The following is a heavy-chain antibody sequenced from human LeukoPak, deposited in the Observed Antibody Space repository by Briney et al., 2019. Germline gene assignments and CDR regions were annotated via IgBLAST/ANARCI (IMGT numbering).Heavy chain of an antibody. Sequence: SENLSLTCAVYGGSFSGYYWSWIRQPPGKGLEWIGEINHSGSTNYNPSLKSRVTISVDTSKNQFSLKLSSVTAADTAVYYCARAMVRGVISNFDYWGQGTLVTVSS. CDR3: ARAMVRGVISNFDY. D-gene: IGHD3-10*01. CDR1: GGSFSGYY. J-gene: IGHJ4*02. CDR2: INHSGST. V-gene: IGHV4-34*01.